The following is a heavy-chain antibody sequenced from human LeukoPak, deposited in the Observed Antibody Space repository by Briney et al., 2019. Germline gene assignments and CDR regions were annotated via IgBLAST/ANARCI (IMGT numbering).Heavy chain of an antibody. CDR2: ISSSGRTI. V-gene: IGHV3-11*04. Sequence: GGSLRLSCAGSGFIFSDYYMSWIRQAPGKGLEWVSYISSSGRTIYYADSVKGRFTISRDNAKNSLYLQMNSLRAEDTAVYYCARQPAGYSYGAGAFDIWGQGTMVTVSS. CDR3: ARQPAGYSYGAGAFDI. D-gene: IGHD5-18*01. CDR1: GFIFSDYY. J-gene: IGHJ3*02.